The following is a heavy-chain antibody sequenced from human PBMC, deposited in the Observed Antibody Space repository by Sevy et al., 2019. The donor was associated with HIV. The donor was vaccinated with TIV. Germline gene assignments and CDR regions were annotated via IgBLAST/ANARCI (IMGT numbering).Heavy chain of an antibody. CDR1: GGSISSYY. V-gene: IGHV4-4*07. D-gene: IGHD3-22*01. CDR3: ARGDPYYYDSSGYYPFDY. Sequence: SENLSLTCTVSGGSISSYYWSWIRQPAGKGLEWIGRIYTSGSTNYNPSLKSRVTMSVDTSKNQFSLKLSSVTAADTAVYYCARGDPYYYDSSGYYPFDYWGQGTLVTVSS. J-gene: IGHJ4*02. CDR2: IYTSGST.